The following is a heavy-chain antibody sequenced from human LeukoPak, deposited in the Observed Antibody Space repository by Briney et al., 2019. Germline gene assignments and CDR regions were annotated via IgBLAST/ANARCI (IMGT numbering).Heavy chain of an antibody. CDR1: GGSISSSSYY. Sequence: SETLSLTCTVSGGSISSSSYYWGWIRQPPGKGLEWIGSIYYSGSTYYNPSLKSRVTISVDTSKNQFSLKLSSVTAADTAVYYCARSIDLRVLLWFGEFKDYWGQGTLVTVSS. V-gene: IGHV4-39*07. D-gene: IGHD3-10*01. CDR3: ARSIDLRVLLWFGEFKDY. CDR2: IYYSGST. J-gene: IGHJ4*02.